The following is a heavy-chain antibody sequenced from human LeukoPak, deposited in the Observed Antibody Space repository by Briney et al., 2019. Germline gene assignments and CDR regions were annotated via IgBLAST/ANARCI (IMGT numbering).Heavy chain of an antibody. CDR2: ISSNGGST. V-gene: IGHV3-64*01. Sequence: GGSLRLSCAASGFTFSSYAMHWVRQAPGKGLEYVSAISSNGGSTYYANSVKGRFTISRDNSKNTLYLQMGSLRAEDMAVYYCARSAAAAGNNWFDPWGQGTLVTVSS. D-gene: IGHD6-13*01. CDR1: GFTFSSYA. CDR3: ARSAAAAGNNWFDP. J-gene: IGHJ5*02.